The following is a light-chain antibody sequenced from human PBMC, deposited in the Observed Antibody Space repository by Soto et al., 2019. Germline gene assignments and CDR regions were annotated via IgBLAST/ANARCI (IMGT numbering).Light chain of an antibody. J-gene: IGKJ3*01. Sequence: VLTQSPATLSVSPGEGATLSCRASQSVGSSLAWYQQKPGQAPRLLMFDSSTRATGVPAKFSGSGSGTAFTLTISSLQSDDFAILFCQQYDDWPLPFGPGTRVDI. V-gene: IGKV3-15*01. CDR2: DSS. CDR3: QQYDDWPLP. CDR1: QSVGSS.